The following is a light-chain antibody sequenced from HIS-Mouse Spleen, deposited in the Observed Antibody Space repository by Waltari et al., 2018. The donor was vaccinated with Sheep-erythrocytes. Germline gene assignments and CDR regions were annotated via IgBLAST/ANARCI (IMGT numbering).Light chain of an antibody. CDR1: SRDVGSYNP. CDR3: CSYAGSSTPWV. CDR2: EGS. V-gene: IGLV2-23*01. J-gene: IGLJ3*02. Sequence: QSALTQPASVSGSPGQSINIPCTGTSRDVGSYNPVSWYQQHPGKAPKLMIYEGSKRPSGVSNRFSGSKSGNTASLTISGLQAEDEADYYCCSYAGSSTPWVFGGGTKLTVL.